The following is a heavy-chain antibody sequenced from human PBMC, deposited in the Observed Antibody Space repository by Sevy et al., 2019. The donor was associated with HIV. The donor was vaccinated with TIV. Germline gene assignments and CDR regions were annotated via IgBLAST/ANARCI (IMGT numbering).Heavy chain of an antibody. Sequence: ASVKVSCKASGYTFTGYFMHWVRQAPGQGLEWMGWINPKSGVTNYAQKFQGWVTMTRDTSISTAYMELRRLRFDDTAVYYCARAQGSSAWYAFDIWGQGTMVTVSS. J-gene: IGHJ3*02. CDR2: INPKSGVT. V-gene: IGHV1-2*04. CDR3: ARAQGSSAWYAFDI. CDR1: GYTFTGYF. D-gene: IGHD6-25*01.